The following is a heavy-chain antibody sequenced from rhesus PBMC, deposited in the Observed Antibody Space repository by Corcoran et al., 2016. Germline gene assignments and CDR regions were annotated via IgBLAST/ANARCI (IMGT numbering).Heavy chain of an antibody. CDR2: MGGSSGST. D-gene: IGHD6-25*01. CDR3: ARDGSPYSGSPIDY. V-gene: IGHV4-127*01. J-gene: IGHJ4*01. Sequence: QVQLQESGPGLVKPSETLSLTCAVPGYSISSGYGWIWIRQPPGQGREWIGYMGGSSGSTTYHPSLKSRVTISKDTSKNQFSLKLSSVTAADTAVYYCARDGSPYSGSPIDYWGQGVLVTVSS. CDR1: GYSISSGYG.